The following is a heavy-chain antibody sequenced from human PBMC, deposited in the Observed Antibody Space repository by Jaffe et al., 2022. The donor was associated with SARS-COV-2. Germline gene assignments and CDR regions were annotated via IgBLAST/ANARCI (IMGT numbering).Heavy chain of an antibody. CDR1: GYSFTSYW. J-gene: IGHJ6*02. CDR2: IDPRDSYT. V-gene: IGHV5-10-1*03. Sequence: DVQLVQSGAEVKKAGESLRISCEGSGYSFTSYWITWVRQMPGKGLEWMGRIDPRDSYTNYSPSFHGHVTMSSDKSSNTAYLQWSILKASDTAVYYCARRYSQGDSGMDVWGQGTTVTVSS. D-gene: IGHD2-2*02. CDR3: ARRYSQGDSGMDV.